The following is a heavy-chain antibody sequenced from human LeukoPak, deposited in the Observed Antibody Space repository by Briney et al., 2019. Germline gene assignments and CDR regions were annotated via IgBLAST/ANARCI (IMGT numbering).Heavy chain of an antibody. V-gene: IGHV1-2*02. J-gene: IGHJ4*02. Sequence: ASVKVSCKASGYTFTGYYLHWVRQAPGQGLEWMGWINPNSGGTNYAQKFQGRVTMTRDTSISTAYMELSRLRSDDTAVYYCARDRGGDGYITFDYWGQGTLVTVSS. D-gene: IGHD5-24*01. CDR1: GYTFTGYY. CDR2: INPNSGGT. CDR3: ARDRGGDGYITFDY.